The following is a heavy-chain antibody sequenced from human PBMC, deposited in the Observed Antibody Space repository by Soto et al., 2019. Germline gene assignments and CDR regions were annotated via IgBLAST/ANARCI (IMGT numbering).Heavy chain of an antibody. D-gene: IGHD1-26*01. J-gene: IGHJ6*02. CDR3: ARVSGSYYYGMDV. CDR1: GGSFSHIY. CDR2: MYYGGTT. Sequence: SETLRLTCTVFGGSFSHIYCAWIRPPPGKGLEWIGYMYYGGTTNYNPSLMSRVTISIDTSTSQFSLKLSSVTAADTAVYYCARVSGSYYYGMDVWGQGTTVTVSS. V-gene: IGHV4-59*12.